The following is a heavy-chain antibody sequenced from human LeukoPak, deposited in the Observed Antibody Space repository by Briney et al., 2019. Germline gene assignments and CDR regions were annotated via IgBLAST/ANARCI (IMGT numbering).Heavy chain of an antibody. D-gene: IGHD4-17*01. CDR2: IYYSGST. CDR1: GGSISSSSYY. Sequence: SETLSLTCTVSGGSISSSSYYWGWIRQPPGKGLEWIGSIYYSGSTYYNPSLKSRVTISVDTSKNQFSLKLSSVTAADTAVYYCARRPPGDYGENWFDPWGQGTLVTISS. V-gene: IGHV4-39*01. CDR3: ARRPPGDYGENWFDP. J-gene: IGHJ5*02.